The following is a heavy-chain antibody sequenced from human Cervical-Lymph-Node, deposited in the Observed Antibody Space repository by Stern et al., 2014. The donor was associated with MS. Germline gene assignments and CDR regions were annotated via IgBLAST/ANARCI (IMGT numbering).Heavy chain of an antibody. CDR2: IIPIFGAA. CDR3: ARDEIGQTTTHYYYYGMDV. J-gene: IGHJ6*02. Sequence: MQLVESGAEVKKPGSSVKVSCKASGGTFSSQGISWVRQAPGQGLEWLGGIIPIFGAAHYAQKLQGRVTITADDSTNTTYMELRSLRPEDTAVYYCARDEIGQTTTHYYYYGMDVWGQGTTVTVSS. CDR1: GGTFSSQG. V-gene: IGHV1-69*01. D-gene: IGHD1-1*01.